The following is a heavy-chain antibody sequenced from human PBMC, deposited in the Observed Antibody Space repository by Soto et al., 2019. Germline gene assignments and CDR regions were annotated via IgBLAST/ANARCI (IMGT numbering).Heavy chain of an antibody. Sequence: QVQLVQSGAEVKKPGASVKVSCKASGYTFTSYYMHWVRQAPGQGLEWMGIINPSGGSTSYAQKFQGIVTMTRDTSTSTVYMELSSLRSEDTAVYYCARDHLVGATTSPSNYWGQGTLVTVSS. CDR1: GYTFTSYY. V-gene: IGHV1-46*01. D-gene: IGHD1-26*01. J-gene: IGHJ4*02. CDR3: ARDHLVGATTSPSNY. CDR2: INPSGGST.